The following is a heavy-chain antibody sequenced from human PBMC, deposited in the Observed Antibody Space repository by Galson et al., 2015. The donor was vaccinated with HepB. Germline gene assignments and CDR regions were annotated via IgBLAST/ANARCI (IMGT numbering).Heavy chain of an antibody. J-gene: IGHJ4*02. CDR3: ARGGVVGGTDY. CDR2: TNRDGSVT. V-gene: IGHV3-74*01. D-gene: IGHD6-19*01. Sequence: SLRLSCAASGFTFINYAMSWVRQAPGKGLVWVSDTNRDGSVTRYADSVKGRFTISRDNAKNMLYLQMNSLRVDDAAIYYCARGGVVGGTDYWGQGTLVTVSS. CDR1: GFTFINYA.